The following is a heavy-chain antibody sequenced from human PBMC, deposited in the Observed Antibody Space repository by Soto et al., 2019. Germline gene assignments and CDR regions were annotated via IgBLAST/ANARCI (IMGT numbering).Heavy chain of an antibody. D-gene: IGHD1-26*01. V-gene: IGHV1-46*01. Sequence: QVQLVHSGAEVQKPGASVKVSCKASGYTFTSYYMHWVRQAPGQGLEWMGIINPSGGSAIYAQKFQGRVTMTRDTSTRTVYMELSSRRSEDTAVYYCARDDGTEAYVMDVLGQGTTVTVSS. J-gene: IGHJ6*02. CDR2: INPSGGSA. CDR1: GYTFTSYY. CDR3: ARDDGTEAYVMDV.